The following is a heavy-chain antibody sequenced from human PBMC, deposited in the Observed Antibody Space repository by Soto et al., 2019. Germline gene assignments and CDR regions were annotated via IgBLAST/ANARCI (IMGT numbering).Heavy chain of an antibody. CDR3: ASPLYDYVWGSYRGYYYYGMDV. CDR1: GGSISSSSYY. V-gene: IGHV4-39*01. D-gene: IGHD3-16*02. Sequence: LSLTCTVSGGSISSSSYYWGWIRQPPGKGLEWIGSIYYSGSTYYNPSLKSRVTISVDTSKNQFSLKLSSVTAADTAVYYCASPLYDYVWGSYRGYYYYGMDVWGQGTTVTVSS. CDR2: IYYSGST. J-gene: IGHJ6*02.